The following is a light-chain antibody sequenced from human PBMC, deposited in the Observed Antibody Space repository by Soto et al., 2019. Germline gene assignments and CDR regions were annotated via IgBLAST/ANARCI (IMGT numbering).Light chain of an antibody. CDR1: QSVSNNY. CDR3: HQYGSSPPYT. V-gene: IGKV3-20*01. Sequence: EIVLTQSPGTPSLSPGERATLSCRASQSVSNNYIAWYQQKPGQAPRLLIFGSSDRATGIPDSFSGSSSGTDFTLTISRLEPEDFAVYYCHQYGSSPPYTFGQGTILE. CDR2: GSS. J-gene: IGKJ2*01.